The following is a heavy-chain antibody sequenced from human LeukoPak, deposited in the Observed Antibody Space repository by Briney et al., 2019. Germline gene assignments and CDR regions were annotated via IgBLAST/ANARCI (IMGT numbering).Heavy chain of an antibody. CDR3: AREDILTGYYTVDY. V-gene: IGHV3-48*04. D-gene: IGHD3-9*01. CDR2: ISSSGSTI. Sequence: GGSLRLSCAASGFTFNRNAISWVRQAPGKGLEWVSYISSSGSTIYYADSVKGRFTISRDNAKNSLYLQMNSLRAEDTAVHYCAREDILTGYYTVDYWGQGTLVTVSS. J-gene: IGHJ4*02. CDR1: GFTFNRNA.